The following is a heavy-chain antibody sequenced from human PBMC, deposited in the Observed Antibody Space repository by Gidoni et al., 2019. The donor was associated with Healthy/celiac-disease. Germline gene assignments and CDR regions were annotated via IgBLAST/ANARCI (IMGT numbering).Heavy chain of an antibody. D-gene: IGHD3-10*01. V-gene: IGHV4-4*07. CDR1: GGSISLSY. CDR2: IYTSGST. J-gene: IGHJ5*02. CDR3: ARGGEVRMVRGVTVSWFDP. Sequence: QVQLQESGPGLVKPSETLSLTCTVSGGSISLSYWSWIRQPAGKGLEWIGRIYTSGSTNYNPSLKSRVTMSVDTSKNQFSLKLSSVTAADTAVYYCARGGEVRMVRGVTVSWFDPWGQGTLVTVSS.